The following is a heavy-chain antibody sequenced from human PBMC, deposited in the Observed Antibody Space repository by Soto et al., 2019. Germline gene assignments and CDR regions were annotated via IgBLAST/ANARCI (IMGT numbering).Heavy chain of an antibody. V-gene: IGHV3-30-3*01. D-gene: IGHD6-13*01. CDR2: ISYDGSNK. CDR1: GFTFSSYA. Sequence: PGGSLRLSCAASGFTFSSYAMHWVRQAPGKGLEWVAVISYDGSNKYYADSVKGRFTISRDNSKNTLYLQMNSLRAEDTAVYYCARDQTGIAAAGPAFDYWGQGTLVTVSS. J-gene: IGHJ4*02. CDR3: ARDQTGIAAAGPAFDY.